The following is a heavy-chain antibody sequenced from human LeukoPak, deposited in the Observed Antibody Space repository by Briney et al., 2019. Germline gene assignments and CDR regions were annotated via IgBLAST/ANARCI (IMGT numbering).Heavy chain of an antibody. J-gene: IGHJ6*03. CDR2: ISYDGRNK. CDR3: ARDTVDGSSTSGPGAEKYYYYYYMDV. CDR1: GLTFSSYA. Sequence: GGSLRLSCAASGLTFSSYAMHWARQAPAKGPEWVAVISYDGRNKYYGDSVKGRFTISRDNSKNTLYMKMNSLRAEDKAVYYCARDTVDGSSTSGPGAEKYYYYYYMDVWGKGTTVTVSS. D-gene: IGHD2-2*01. V-gene: IGHV3-30*01.